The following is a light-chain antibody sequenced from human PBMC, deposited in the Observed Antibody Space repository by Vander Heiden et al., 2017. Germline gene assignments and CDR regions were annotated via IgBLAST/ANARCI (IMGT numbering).Light chain of an antibody. CDR3: CSYTTSDTRV. CDR2: EVS. CDR1: TSDVGSYNL. V-gene: IGLV2-23*02. J-gene: IGLJ2*01. Sequence: QSALTQPASVSGSPGQSITISCTGTTSDVGSYNLVSWYQQHPGNAPKLLIYEVSERPSGISNRFSGSKSGNTASLTISGLQAEDEADYYCCSYTTSDTRVFGGGTKLTVL.